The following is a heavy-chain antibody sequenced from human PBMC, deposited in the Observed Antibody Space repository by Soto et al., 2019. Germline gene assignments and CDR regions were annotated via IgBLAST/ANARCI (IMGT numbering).Heavy chain of an antibody. D-gene: IGHD3-22*01. V-gene: IGHV3-48*02. Sequence: GGSLRLSCAASGFTFSSYSMNWVRQAPGKGLEWVSYISSSSSTIYYADSVKGRFTISRDNAKNSLYLQMNSPRDEDTAVYYCARDPSLYDSRRLNHFDYWGQGTLVTVSS. CDR1: GFTFSSYS. J-gene: IGHJ4*02. CDR2: ISSSSSTI. CDR3: ARDPSLYDSRRLNHFDY.